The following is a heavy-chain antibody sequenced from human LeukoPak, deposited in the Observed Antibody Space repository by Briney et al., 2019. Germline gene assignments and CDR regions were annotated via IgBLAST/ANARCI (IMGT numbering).Heavy chain of an antibody. V-gene: IGHV4-39*01. Sequence: SETLSLTCGVSGGSIISSSYYWGWIRQPPGTGLEWIASMFYSGNTYYNPSLKSRVTLSVDTTENQFSLKLSSVTAADTAVYDCARHVVGNYDLLSFDYWGQGSLVTVSS. CDR2: MFYSGNT. D-gene: IGHD2-21*01. CDR1: GGSIISSSYY. J-gene: IGHJ4*02. CDR3: ARHVVGNYDLLSFDY.